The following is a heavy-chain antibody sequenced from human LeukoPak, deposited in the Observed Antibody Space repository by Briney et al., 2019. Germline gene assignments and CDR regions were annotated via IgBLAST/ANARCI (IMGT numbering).Heavy chain of an antibody. CDR2: IYHSGST. CDR1: GYSISSASY. J-gene: IGHJ4*02. CDR3: VRSVRRGFNFDN. V-gene: IGHV4-38-2*02. D-gene: IGHD5-12*01. Sequence: SETLSLTCTVSGYSISSASYWGWIRQPPGKGLEWIGSIYHSGSTYYNPSLKSRVTVSVDTSKNQFSLKLTSVTAADAAVYYCVRSVRRGFNFDNWGQGTLVIVSS.